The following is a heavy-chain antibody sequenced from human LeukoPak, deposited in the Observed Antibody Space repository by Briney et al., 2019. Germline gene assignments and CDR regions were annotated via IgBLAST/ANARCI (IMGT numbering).Heavy chain of an antibody. CDR1: GGSISSGSYY. Sequence: SETLPLTCTVSGGSISSGSYYWSWIRQPAGKGLEWIGRIYTSGSTNYNPSLKSRVTISVDTSKNQFSLKLSSVTAADTAVYYCARESPTGTSIYWGQGTLVTVSS. CDR3: ARESPTGTSIY. V-gene: IGHV4-61*02. D-gene: IGHD1-1*01. J-gene: IGHJ4*02. CDR2: IYTSGST.